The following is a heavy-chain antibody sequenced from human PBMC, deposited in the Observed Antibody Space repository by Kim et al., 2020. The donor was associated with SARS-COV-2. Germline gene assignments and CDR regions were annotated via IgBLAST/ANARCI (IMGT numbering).Heavy chain of an antibody. CDR1: GFNFGDYT. V-gene: IGHV3-49*04. CDR2: IKSKTYGGTT. D-gene: IGHD6-19*01. Sequence: SLRLSCTASGFNFGDYTMHWVRQAPGKGLEWLGFIKSKTYGGTTEYAASVKGRFTISRDDSKTIAYLQMNSLKTEDTAVYYCSSGGPYSTGWYTYFDYWGQGTLVTVSS. J-gene: IGHJ4*02. CDR3: SSGGPYSTGWYTYFDY.